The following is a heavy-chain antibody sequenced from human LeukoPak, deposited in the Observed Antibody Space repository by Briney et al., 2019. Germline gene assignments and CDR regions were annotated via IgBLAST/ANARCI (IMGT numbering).Heavy chain of an antibody. CDR1: GFIVIANY. D-gene: IGHD4-11*01. Sequence: GGSLRLSCAASGFIVIANYMNWVGQAPGKGLEWVSVIYSGGSPFYADSVRGRFTISRDNSKNTVYLQMNSLRVEDTAVYYCARGRQCDFWGQGTLVTVSS. CDR3: ARGRQCDF. CDR2: IYSGGSP. V-gene: IGHV3-53*01. J-gene: IGHJ4*02.